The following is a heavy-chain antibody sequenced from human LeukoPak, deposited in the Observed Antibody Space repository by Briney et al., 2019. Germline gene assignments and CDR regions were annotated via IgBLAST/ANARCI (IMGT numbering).Heavy chain of an antibody. D-gene: IGHD1-26*01. V-gene: IGHV1-69*13. CDR2: IIPIFSTA. CDR1: GGTFSSYA. J-gene: IGHJ4*02. Sequence: ASVKVSCKASGGTFSSYAISWVRQAPGQGLEWMGGIIPIFSTANYAQKFQGRVTITADESTSTAYMELSSLRSEDTAVYYCARSPTGFGSHFDYWGQGTLVTVSS. CDR3: ARSPTGFGSHFDY.